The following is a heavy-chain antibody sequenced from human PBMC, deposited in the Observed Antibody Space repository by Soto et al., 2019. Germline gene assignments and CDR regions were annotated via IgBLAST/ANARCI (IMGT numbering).Heavy chain of an antibody. CDR3: ARRWGRTFDY. CDR2: IYYSGST. J-gene: IGHJ4*02. CDR1: GGSISSYY. V-gene: IGHV4-59*08. D-gene: IGHD7-27*01. Sequence: SETLSLTCTVSGGSISSYYWSWIRQPPGKGLEWIGYIYYSGSTNYNPSLKSRVTISVDTSKNQFSLKLSSVTAADTAVYYCARRWGRTFDYCGQGTLVTVSS.